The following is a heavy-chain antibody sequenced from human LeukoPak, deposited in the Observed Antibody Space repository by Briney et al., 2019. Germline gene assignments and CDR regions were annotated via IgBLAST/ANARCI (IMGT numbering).Heavy chain of an antibody. CDR3: TGALLWFGELSNYYYYYGMDV. D-gene: IGHD3-10*01. Sequence: GGSLRLSCAASGFTFSGSAMHWVRQASGKGLEWVGRIRCKANSYATAYAASVKGRFTISRDDSKNTAYLQMNSLKTEDTAVYYCTGALLWFGELSNYYYYYGMDVWGKGTTVTVSS. V-gene: IGHV3-73*01. CDR2: IRCKANSYAT. J-gene: IGHJ6*04. CDR1: GFTFSGSA.